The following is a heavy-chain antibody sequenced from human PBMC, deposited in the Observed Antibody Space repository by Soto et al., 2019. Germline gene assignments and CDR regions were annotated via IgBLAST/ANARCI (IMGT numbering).Heavy chain of an antibody. CDR3: AREKGSSGFDP. D-gene: IGHD6-6*01. V-gene: IGHV1-8*02. J-gene: IGHJ5*02. CDR1: GYTFTSYG. CDR2: INANSGNT. Sequence: ASVKVSCKASGYTFTSYGISWVRQAPGQGLEWMGWINANSGNTGYAQKFQGRVTMTRNTSINTAYMELSSLRSEDTAVYYCAREKGSSGFDPWGQGTLVTVSS.